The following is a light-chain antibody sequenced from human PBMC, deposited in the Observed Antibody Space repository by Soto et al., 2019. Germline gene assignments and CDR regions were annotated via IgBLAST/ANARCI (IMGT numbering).Light chain of an antibody. J-gene: IGKJ2*03. Sequence: EIVLTQSPGTLSLSPGERVNLSCRASQSVSSAYLAWYEQKPGQVPRLLIHDASTRATGVTYRFSGSGSGTDFTLTIGRVEAGDFAVYYCQQYGSPPFSFGQGTKLEIK. CDR2: DAS. V-gene: IGKV3-20*01. CDR3: QQYGSPPFS. CDR1: QSVSSAY.